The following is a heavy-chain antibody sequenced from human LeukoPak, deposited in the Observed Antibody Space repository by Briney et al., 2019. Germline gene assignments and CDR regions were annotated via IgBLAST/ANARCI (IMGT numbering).Heavy chain of an antibody. CDR3: ARGLLVDWFDP. Sequence: SETLSLTCTVSDDSINSYYWSWIRQTPGKGLEWIGYIYYSGSTNYNPSLKSRVTISVDTSKNQFSLKLSSVTAADTAVYYCARGLLVDWFDPWGQGTLVTVSS. CDR2: IYYSGST. D-gene: IGHD3-3*02. CDR1: DDSINSYY. V-gene: IGHV4-59*01. J-gene: IGHJ5*02.